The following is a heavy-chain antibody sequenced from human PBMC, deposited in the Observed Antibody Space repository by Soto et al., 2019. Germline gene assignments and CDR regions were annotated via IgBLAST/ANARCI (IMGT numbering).Heavy chain of an antibody. CDR1: EFTFNVYW. V-gene: IGHV3-74*01. CDR3: VRDRGQPNAFDI. Sequence: EVQLVESGGGLVQPGGSLRLTCAASEFTFNVYWVHWVRQAPGKGLVWVAHMNRDGTNINYADSVKGRFTISRDHAKNALYLQMNSLRVEDTAVYYCVRDRGQPNAFDIWGQGTVVTVSA. D-gene: IGHD1-1*01. CDR2: MNRDGTNI. J-gene: IGHJ3*02.